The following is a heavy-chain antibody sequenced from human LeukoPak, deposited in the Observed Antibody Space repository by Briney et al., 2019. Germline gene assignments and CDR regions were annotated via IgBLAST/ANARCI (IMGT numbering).Heavy chain of an antibody. V-gene: IGHV4-39*01. CDR1: GGSISSSSYY. Sequence: SETLSLTCSVSGGSISSSSYYWGWIRQPPGKGMEWIGSIYYSGSTYHNPSLKSRVTISVDTSKNPFSLKLSSVTAADTAVYYCARHADSGFGELAFDYWGQGTLVTVSS. CDR3: ARHADSGFGELAFDY. CDR2: IYYSGST. J-gene: IGHJ4*02. D-gene: IGHD3-10*01.